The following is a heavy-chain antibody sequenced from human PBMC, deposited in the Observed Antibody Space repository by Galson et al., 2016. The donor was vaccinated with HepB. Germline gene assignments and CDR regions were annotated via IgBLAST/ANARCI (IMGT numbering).Heavy chain of an antibody. Sequence: SLRLSCAASGFTFSSYAMSWVRQAPGKGLEWVSGISGSGGSTYYADSVRGRFTISRDNSKNTLYLQMNTLRAEDTAVYYCAKDKYYDTSALIDYWGQGTLVTVSS. CDR3: AKDKYYDTSALIDY. D-gene: IGHD3-22*01. CDR1: GFTFSSYA. V-gene: IGHV3-23*01. CDR2: ISGSGGST. J-gene: IGHJ4*02.